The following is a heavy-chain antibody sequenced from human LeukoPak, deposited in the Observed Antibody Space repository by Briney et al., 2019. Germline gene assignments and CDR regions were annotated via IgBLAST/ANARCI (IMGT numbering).Heavy chain of an antibody. J-gene: IGHJ4*02. CDR3: ARGDIVVVPGVDY. Sequence: SETLSLTCTVSGGSISSYYWSWIQQPPGKGLEWIGYIYYSGSTNYNPSLKSRVTISVDTSKNQFSLKLSSVTAADTAVYYCARGDIVVVPGVDYWGQGTLVTVSS. D-gene: IGHD2-2*01. CDR2: IYYSGST. V-gene: IGHV4-59*08. CDR1: GGSISSYY.